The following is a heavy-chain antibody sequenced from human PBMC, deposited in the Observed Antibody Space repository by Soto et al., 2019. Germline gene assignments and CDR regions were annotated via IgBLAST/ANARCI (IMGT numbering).Heavy chain of an antibody. CDR3: ARDLKYFWSGSPRPGRYYYYYGMDV. Sequence: SVKVSCKASGGTFSSYAISWVRQAPGQGLEWMGGIIPIFGTANYAQKYQGRVTITADESTSTAYMELSSLRSEDTAVYYCARDLKYFWSGSPRPGRYYYYYGMDVWGQGTTVTVSS. V-gene: IGHV1-69*13. CDR1: GGTFSSYA. D-gene: IGHD3-3*01. CDR2: IIPIFGTA. J-gene: IGHJ6*02.